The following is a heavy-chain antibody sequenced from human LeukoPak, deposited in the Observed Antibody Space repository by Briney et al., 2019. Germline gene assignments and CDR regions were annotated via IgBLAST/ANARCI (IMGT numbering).Heavy chain of an antibody. Sequence: VASVKVSCKASGGTFSSYAIGWVRQAPGQGLEWMGGIIPIFGTANYAQKFQGRVTITADESTSTAYMELSSLRSEDTAVYYCARDSDGYTNRDAFDIWGQGTMVTVSS. CDR2: IIPIFGTA. J-gene: IGHJ3*02. V-gene: IGHV1-69*13. CDR3: ARDSDGYTNRDAFDI. CDR1: GGTFSSYA. D-gene: IGHD5-24*01.